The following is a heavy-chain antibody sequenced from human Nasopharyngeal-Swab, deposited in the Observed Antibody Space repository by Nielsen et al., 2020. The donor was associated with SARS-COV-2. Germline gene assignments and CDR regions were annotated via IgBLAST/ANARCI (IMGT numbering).Heavy chain of an antibody. CDR2: INAGNGNT. D-gene: IGHD6-19*01. V-gene: IGHV1-3*01. Sequence: ASAKASCKASGYTFTSYAMHWVRQAPGQRLEWMGWINAGNGNTKYSQKFQGRVTITRDTSASTAYMELSSLRSEDTAVYYFATAPPVAGIGYWFDPWGQGTLVTVSS. CDR1: GYTFTSYA. J-gene: IGHJ5*02. CDR3: ATAPPVAGIGYWFDP.